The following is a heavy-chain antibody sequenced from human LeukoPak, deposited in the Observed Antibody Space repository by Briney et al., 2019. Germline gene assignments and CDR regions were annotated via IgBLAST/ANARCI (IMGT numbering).Heavy chain of an antibody. D-gene: IGHD2-2*01. J-gene: IGHJ5*02. V-gene: IGHV7-4-1*02. CDR3: ARVHQLLSSGGWLDP. CDR1: GYTFTSYA. Sequence: ASVKVSCKASGYTFTSYAMNWVRQAPGQGLEWMGWINTNTGNPTYAQGFTGRFVFSLDTSVSTAYLQMSSLRAEDTALYHCARVHQLLSSGGWLDPWGQGTLVTVSS. CDR2: INTNTGNP.